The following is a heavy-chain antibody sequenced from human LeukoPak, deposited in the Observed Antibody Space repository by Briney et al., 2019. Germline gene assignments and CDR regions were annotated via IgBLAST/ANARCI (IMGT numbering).Heavy chain of an antibody. Sequence: PGGSLRLSCAASGFTFSSYDMPWVRQVTGKGLEWVSAIGTAGDTYYPGSVEGRFTISRENAKNSFYLQMNNLRAEDSAVYYCARGFGSSSMFYHYGMDVWGQGTTVTVSS. CDR3: ARGFGSSSMFYHYGMDV. CDR2: IGTAGDT. J-gene: IGHJ6*02. D-gene: IGHD6-13*01. V-gene: IGHV3-13*01. CDR1: GFTFSSYD.